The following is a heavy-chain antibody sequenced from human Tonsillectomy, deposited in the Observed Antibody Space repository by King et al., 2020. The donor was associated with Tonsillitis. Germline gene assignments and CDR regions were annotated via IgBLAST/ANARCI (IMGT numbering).Heavy chain of an antibody. CDR1: GFTFSTYG. CDR2: ISYDGINK. J-gene: IGHJ4*02. CDR3: AKDRCVYGPDTVRTLFDY. V-gene: IGHV3-30*18. D-gene: IGHD5/OR15-5a*01. Sequence: VQLVESGGGVVQPGRSLRLSCAASGFTFSTYGMHWVRQAPGKGLEWVAVISYDGINKYYADSVKGRFTISRDNSKTTLYLQMNSLRPDDTAVYYCAKDRCVYGPDTVRTLFDYGGRGTRVTVSS.